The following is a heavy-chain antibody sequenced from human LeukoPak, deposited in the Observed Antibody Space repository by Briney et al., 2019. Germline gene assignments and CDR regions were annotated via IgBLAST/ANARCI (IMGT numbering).Heavy chain of an antibody. V-gene: IGHV3-21*01. CDR3: ARVPAAHSYMDV. D-gene: IGHD2-2*01. Sequence: GGSLRLSCAASGFTFSSYSMNWVRQAPGKGLEWVSSISSSSSYIYYADSVKGRFTISRDNAKNSLYLQMNSLRAEDTAVYYCARVPAAHSYMDVWGKGTTVTVSS. J-gene: IGHJ6*03. CDR1: GFTFSSYS. CDR2: ISSSSSYI.